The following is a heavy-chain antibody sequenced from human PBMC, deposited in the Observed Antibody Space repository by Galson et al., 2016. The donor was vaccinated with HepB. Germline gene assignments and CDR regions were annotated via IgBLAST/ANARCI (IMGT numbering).Heavy chain of an antibody. CDR2: VSYDGNQT. D-gene: IGHD3-22*01. J-gene: IGHJ4*02. Sequence: SLRLSCAASGFTFSSYTVHWVRQAPGEGLEWVAFVSYDGNQTYYADSVKGRFTISRDNSKNTLNLQLDSLTPEDTAVYYCARGQWLHAEAVDFWGQGILVTVSS. CDR3: ARGQWLHAEAVDF. V-gene: IGHV3-30-3*01. CDR1: GFTFSSYT.